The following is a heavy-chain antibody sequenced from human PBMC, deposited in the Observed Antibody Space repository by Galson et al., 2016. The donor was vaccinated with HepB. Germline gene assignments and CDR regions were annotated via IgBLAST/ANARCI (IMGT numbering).Heavy chain of an antibody. V-gene: IGHV2-5*02. CDR1: GFSLSTSGVG. Sequence: PALVKPTQTLTLTCTFSGFSLSTSGVGVGWIRQPPGKALEWLALIYWDGDKRYSPSLKSRLTITKDTSKNQVFLTMTNVDPVDTATYYCVTGNCSGGSCYQSDYWGQGTLVTVSS. CDR3: VTGNCSGGSCYQSDY. J-gene: IGHJ4*02. CDR2: IYWDGDK. D-gene: IGHD2-15*01.